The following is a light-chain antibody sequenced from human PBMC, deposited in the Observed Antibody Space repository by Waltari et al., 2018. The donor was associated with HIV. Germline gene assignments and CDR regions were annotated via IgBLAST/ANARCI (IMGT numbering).Light chain of an antibody. J-gene: IGLJ2*01. V-gene: IGLV7-43*01. Sequence: TVVPLEPSLTVAPGGTITLPCRSVTGPLSPGHFANWFQQKPGQPPTPLVYSSNRRQSATPSRCSASLVGDRAALTLSNVWPDDQAVYFCMLFFRSSYLFGGGTKVTVL. CDR2: SSN. CDR1: TGPLSPGHF. CDR3: MLFFRSSYL.